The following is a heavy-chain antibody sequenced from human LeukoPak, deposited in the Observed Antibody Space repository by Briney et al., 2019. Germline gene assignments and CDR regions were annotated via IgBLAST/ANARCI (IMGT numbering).Heavy chain of an antibody. CDR1: GFTFSSYG. D-gene: IGHD2/OR15-2a*01. Sequence: PGRSLRLSCAASGFTFSSYGMHWVRQAPGKGLEWVALIWYDGSKKYYTDSVKGRLTISRDNSKNTLYLQMNSLRAEDTAIYYCAREGPRGNSQFDYWGQGTLVTVSS. J-gene: IGHJ4*02. CDR2: IWYDGSKK. V-gene: IGHV3-33*01. CDR3: AREGPRGNSQFDY.